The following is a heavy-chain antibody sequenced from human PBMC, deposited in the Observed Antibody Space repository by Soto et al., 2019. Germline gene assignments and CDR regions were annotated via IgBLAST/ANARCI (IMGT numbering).Heavy chain of an antibody. J-gene: IGHJ4*02. D-gene: IGHD3-10*01. V-gene: IGHV4-4*02. CDR1: GGSISSSNW. CDR2: IYHSGST. Sequence: SETLSLTCAVSGGSISSSNWWSWVRQPPGKGLEWIGEIYHSGSTNYNPSLKSRVTTSVDKSKNQFSLKLSSVTAADTSMYYCEKVAGAGSESEDYWVQGTPVTVSS. CDR3: EKVAGAGSESEDY.